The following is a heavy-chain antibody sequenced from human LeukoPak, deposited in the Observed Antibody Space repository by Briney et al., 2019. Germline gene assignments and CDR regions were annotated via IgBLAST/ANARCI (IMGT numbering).Heavy chain of an antibody. CDR1: GYTFTSYG. D-gene: IGHD2-2*01. V-gene: IGHV1-18*01. J-gene: IGHJ6*03. Sequence: GASVKVSCKASGYTFTSYGVSWVRQAPGQGLEWMGWVNSYNGDTNYAQKLRGRVTMTTDTSTSTAYMELRSLRSDDTAVYYCARGFCSSSSCHYYYYMAVWGKGTTVTVSS. CDR2: VNSYNGDT. CDR3: ARGFCSSSSCHYYYYMAV.